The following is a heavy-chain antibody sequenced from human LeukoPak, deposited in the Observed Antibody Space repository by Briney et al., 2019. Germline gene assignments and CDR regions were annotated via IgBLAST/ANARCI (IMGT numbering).Heavy chain of an antibody. Sequence: GKSLKISCKGSGYSFTSYWISWVRQMPGKGLEWMGRIDPSDSYTNYSPSFQGHVTNSADKSISTAYLQWSSLKASDTAMYYCATQIAAARLDYWGQGTLVTVSS. CDR1: GYSFTSYW. CDR2: IDPSDSYT. D-gene: IGHD6-25*01. V-gene: IGHV5-10-1*01. J-gene: IGHJ4*02. CDR3: ATQIAAARLDY.